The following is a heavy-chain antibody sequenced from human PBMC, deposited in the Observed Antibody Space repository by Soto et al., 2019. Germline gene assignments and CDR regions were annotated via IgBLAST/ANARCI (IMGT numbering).Heavy chain of an antibody. CDR3: ARHLGYTSGWDYFDY. V-gene: IGHV5-51*01. CDR2: IYPGDSDT. D-gene: IGHD6-19*01. CDR1: GYIFTSYW. J-gene: IGHJ4*02. Sequence: PGESLKISCKASGYIFTSYWIAWVRQMPGKGLEWMGVIYPGDSDTRYSPSFQGQVTISADKSIDTAYLQWSSLKASDTAIYYCARHLGYTSGWDYFDYWGQGALVTVS.